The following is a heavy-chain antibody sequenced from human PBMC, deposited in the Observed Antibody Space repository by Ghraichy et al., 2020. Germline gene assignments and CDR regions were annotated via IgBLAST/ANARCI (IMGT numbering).Heavy chain of an antibody. CDR3: AREGTMITFGGVIAPSGMDV. Sequence: GGSLRLSCAASGFTVSSNYMSWVRQAPGKGLEWVSVIYSGGSTYYADSVKGRFTISRDNSKNTLYLQMNSLRAEDTAVYYCAREGTMITFGGVIAPSGMDVWGQGTTVTVSS. CDR2: IYSGGST. V-gene: IGHV3-66*01. D-gene: IGHD3-16*02. J-gene: IGHJ6*02. CDR1: GFTVSSNY.